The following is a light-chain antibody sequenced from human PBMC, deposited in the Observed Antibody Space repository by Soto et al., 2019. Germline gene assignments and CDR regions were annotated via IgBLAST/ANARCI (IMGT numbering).Light chain of an antibody. J-gene: IGLJ2*01. CDR1: GSDVGSYNL. Sequence: QSALTQPASVSGSPGQSITISCTESGSDVGSYNLVSWYQQHPGKAPKLMIYEDSKRPSGVSNRFSGSKSGNTASLTISGLQAEDEADYYCCSYAGSSTLVFGGGTKLTVL. V-gene: IGLV2-23*01. CDR3: CSYAGSSTLV. CDR2: EDS.